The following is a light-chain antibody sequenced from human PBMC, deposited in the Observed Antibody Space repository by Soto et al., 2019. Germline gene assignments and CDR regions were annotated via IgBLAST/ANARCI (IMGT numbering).Light chain of an antibody. CDR3: QQYGSSGT. Sequence: EIVLTQSPGTLSLSPGERATLSCRASQSVSSSYLDWYQQKPGQAPRLLIYDTSSRATGIPDRFSGSGSGTDFTLTISRLEPEDFAVYYCQQYGSSGTFGQGTKVDIK. CDR1: QSVSSSY. J-gene: IGKJ1*01. CDR2: DTS. V-gene: IGKV3-20*01.